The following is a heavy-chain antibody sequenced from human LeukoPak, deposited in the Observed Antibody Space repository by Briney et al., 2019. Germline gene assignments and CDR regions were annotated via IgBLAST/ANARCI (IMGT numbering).Heavy chain of an antibody. CDR2: ISYDGSNK. Sequence: GRSLRLSCAASGFTFSSYGMHWVRQAPGKGLEWVAVISYDGSNKYYADSVKGRFTISRDNSTDTLYLQMNSLRAEDTAVYYCAKPSGTTDYWGQGTLVTVSS. V-gene: IGHV3-30*18. CDR3: AKPSGTTDY. D-gene: IGHD1-1*01. J-gene: IGHJ4*02. CDR1: GFTFSSYG.